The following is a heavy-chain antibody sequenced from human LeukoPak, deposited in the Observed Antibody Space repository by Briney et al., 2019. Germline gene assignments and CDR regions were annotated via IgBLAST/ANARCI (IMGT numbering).Heavy chain of an antibody. CDR3: ARDTVTMVRGVIVYYCYMDV. J-gene: IGHJ6*03. CDR1: GGTFSSYA. Sequence: SVKVSCKASGGTFSSYAISWVRQAPGQGLEWMGGIIPIFGTANYAQKFQGRVTITADESTSTAYMELSSLRSEDTAVYYCARDTVTMVRGVIVYYCYMDVWGKGTTVTISS. CDR2: IIPIFGTA. D-gene: IGHD3-10*01. V-gene: IGHV1-69*13.